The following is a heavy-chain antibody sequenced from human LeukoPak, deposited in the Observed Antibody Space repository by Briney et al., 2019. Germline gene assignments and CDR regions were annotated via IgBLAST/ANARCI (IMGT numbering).Heavy chain of an antibody. CDR2: IDNDGSST. Sequence: GGSLRLSCAASGFTFSGYWMLWVRPAPGKGPVWVSRIDNDGSSTTYADSVKGRFTISRDNAKNTLYLQMSSLRGEDTAVYYCARAAYMSSPDYWGQGTLVTVSS. J-gene: IGHJ4*02. D-gene: IGHD6-6*01. V-gene: IGHV3-74*01. CDR3: ARAAYMSSPDY. CDR1: GFTFSGYW.